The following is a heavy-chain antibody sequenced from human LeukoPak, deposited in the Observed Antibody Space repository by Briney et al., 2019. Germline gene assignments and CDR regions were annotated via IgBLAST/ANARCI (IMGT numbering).Heavy chain of an antibody. V-gene: IGHV3-21*01. CDR2: ISSSSSYI. CDR3: ARGGVGAPYYYYYYMDV. J-gene: IGHJ6*03. D-gene: IGHD1-26*01. Sequence: PGGSLRLSCAASGFTFSSYSMNWVRQAPGKGLEWVSSISSSSSYIYYADSVKGRFTISRDNSKNTLYLQMNSLRAEDTAVYYCARGGVGAPYYYYYYMDVWGKGTTVTVSS. CDR1: GFTFSSYS.